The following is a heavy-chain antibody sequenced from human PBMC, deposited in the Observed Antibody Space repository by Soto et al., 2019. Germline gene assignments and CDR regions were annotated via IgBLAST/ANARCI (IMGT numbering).Heavy chain of an antibody. CDR3: ARRTSSVAGWCTVDY. J-gene: IGHJ4*02. D-gene: IGHD6-19*01. CDR1: GFTYSNYW. CDR2: IKQDGSEK. Sequence: EVQLVESGGGLVQPGGSLRLSCAASGFTYSNYWMSWVRQAPGKGLEWVANIKQDGSEKYYVDSVKGLFTICRDNANKSLYLQMNILRAEDTAVYYCARRTSSVAGWCTVDYWGQGTQGTVSS. V-gene: IGHV3-7*01.